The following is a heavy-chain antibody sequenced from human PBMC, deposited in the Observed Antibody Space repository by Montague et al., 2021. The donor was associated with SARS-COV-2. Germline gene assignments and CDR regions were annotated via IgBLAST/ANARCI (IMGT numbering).Heavy chain of an antibody. CDR2: INHSGST. CDR3: SRGPVDDNSSGGSCDSRYYYGMDV. J-gene: IGHJ6*02. CDR1: GGSFGGYY. V-gene: IGHV4-34*01. D-gene: IGHD2-15*01. Sequence: SETLSLTCAVYGGSFGGYYWSWIRHPPGKGLEWFGEINHSGSTSYNPSLKSRVTISVDTSKNQFFLKLSSVTAADTAVYYFSRGPVDDNSSGGSCDSRYYYGMDVWGQGTTVTVSS.